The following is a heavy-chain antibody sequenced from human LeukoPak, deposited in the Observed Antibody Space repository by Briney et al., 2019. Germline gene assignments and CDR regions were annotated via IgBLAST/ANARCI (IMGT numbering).Heavy chain of an antibody. CDR1: GFTFNTYN. Sequence: PGGSLRLSCVASGFTFNTYNTNWVRQAPGKGLVWVSSISSTSSYIYYADSVKGRFTISRDSSKNTLYLQMNSLRAEDTAVYYCAREVLGYCSSGVWYRTGRSRAFDIWGQGTMVTVSS. J-gene: IGHJ3*02. V-gene: IGHV3-21*04. D-gene: IGHD2-8*01. CDR2: ISSTSSYI. CDR3: AREVLGYCSSGVWYRTGRSRAFDI.